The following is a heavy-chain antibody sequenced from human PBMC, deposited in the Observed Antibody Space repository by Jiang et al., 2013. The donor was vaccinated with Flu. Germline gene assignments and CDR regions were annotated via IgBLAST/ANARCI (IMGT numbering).Heavy chain of an antibody. Sequence: KKPGSSVKVSCKASGGTFSSYAISWVRQAPGQGLEWMGGIIPIFGTANYAQKFQGRVTITADESTSTAYMELSSLRSEDTAVYYCARDSFVGSHEGGNWFDPWGQGTLVTVSS. J-gene: IGHJ5*02. D-gene: IGHD1-26*01. CDR3: ARDSFVGSHEGGNWFDP. V-gene: IGHV1-69*01. CDR2: IIPIFGTA. CDR1: GGTFSSYA.